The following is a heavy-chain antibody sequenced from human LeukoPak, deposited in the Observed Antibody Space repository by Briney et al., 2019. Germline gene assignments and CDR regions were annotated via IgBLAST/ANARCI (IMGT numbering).Heavy chain of an antibody. V-gene: IGHV1-2*06. CDR1: GYTFTGYY. D-gene: IGHD3-22*01. Sequence: ASVKVSCKASGYTFTGYYMHWVRQAPGQGLEWMARINPNSGGTYYAQKFQDRVTMTRDTSISTAYMELSRLTSDDTAVYYCARGPRSSSGYYEFDYWGQGTLVTVSS. CDR2: INPNSGGT. J-gene: IGHJ4*02. CDR3: ARGPRSSSGYYEFDY.